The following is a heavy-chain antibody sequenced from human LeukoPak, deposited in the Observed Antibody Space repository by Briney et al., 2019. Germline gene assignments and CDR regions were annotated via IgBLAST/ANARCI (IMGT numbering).Heavy chain of an antibody. D-gene: IGHD2-2*01. V-gene: IGHV3-21*01. Sequence: PGGALRLSCTASGFTFSSYAMHWVRPAPGKGPEWVSSISSSSTYIYYADSVKGRFTISRDNAKNSLYLQMNSQRAEDTAVYYCATDFQSAVAALQCWGQGTLVTVSS. CDR1: GFTFSSYA. CDR3: ATDFQSAVAALQC. CDR2: ISSSSTYI. J-gene: IGHJ4*02.